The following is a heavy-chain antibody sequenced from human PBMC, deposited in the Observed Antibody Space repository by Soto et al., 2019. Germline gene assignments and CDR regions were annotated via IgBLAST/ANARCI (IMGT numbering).Heavy chain of an antibody. J-gene: IGHJ6*02. CDR2: IYHAGSV. CDR1: GYSIGSGYY. Sequence: SETLSLTCAVSGYSIGSGYYWAWIRQSPGKGLEWIGSIYHAGSVYYNPSLNGRVALSMDTSKNHFSLKLTSVTAADTAVYYCASTFDYYGMDVWGQGTTLTVSS. V-gene: IGHV4-38-2*01. CDR3: ASTFDYYGMDV.